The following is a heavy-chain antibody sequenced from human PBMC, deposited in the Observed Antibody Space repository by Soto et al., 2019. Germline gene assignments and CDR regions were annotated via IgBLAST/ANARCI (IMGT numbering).Heavy chain of an antibody. CDR3: TKNSAYAIDY. CDR2: MHHIGNT. CDR1: GASFSNNNW. Sequence: SETLSLTCDVSGASFSNNNWWSWVRQPPGEGLEWIGEMHHIGNTNYNPSLKSRVTMSVDTSKNQFFLKLNSVTAADTAVYYCTKNSAYAIDYWGQGILVTVSS. J-gene: IGHJ4*02. D-gene: IGHD5-12*01. V-gene: IGHV4-4*02.